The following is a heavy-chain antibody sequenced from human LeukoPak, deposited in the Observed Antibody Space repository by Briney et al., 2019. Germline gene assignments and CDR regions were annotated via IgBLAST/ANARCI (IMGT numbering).Heavy chain of an antibody. J-gene: IGHJ4*02. D-gene: IGHD1-26*01. CDR3: ARGEYSGSYNYFDY. Sequence: SETLSLTCTVSGGSISSSSYYWGWIRQPPGKGLEWIGSIYYSGSTYYNPSLKSRVTISVDTSKNQFSLKLSSVTAADTAVYYCARGEYSGSYNYFDYWGQGTLVTVSS. CDR2: IYYSGST. CDR1: GGSISSSSYY. V-gene: IGHV4-39*07.